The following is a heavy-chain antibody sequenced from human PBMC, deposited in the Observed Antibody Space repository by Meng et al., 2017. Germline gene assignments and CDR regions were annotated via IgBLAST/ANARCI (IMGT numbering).Heavy chain of an antibody. J-gene: IGHJ5*02. Sequence: SETLSLTCAVYGGSFSGYYWSWIRQPPGKGLEWIGEINHSGSTNYNPPLKSRVTISVDTSKNQFSLKLSSVTAADTAVYYCARGGLLWFGELLHAYDRWFDPWGQGTLATVSS. CDR3: ARGGLLWFGELLHAYDRWFDP. D-gene: IGHD3-10*01. V-gene: IGHV4-34*01. CDR2: INHSGST. CDR1: GGSFSGYY.